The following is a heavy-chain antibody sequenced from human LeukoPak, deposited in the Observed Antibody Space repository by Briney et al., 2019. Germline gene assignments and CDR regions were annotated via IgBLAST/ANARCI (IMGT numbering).Heavy chain of an antibody. CDR2: IYPSDGDT. CDR3: ARVGIGLSNGDLGIFDS. J-gene: IGHJ4*02. CDR1: GYIFVIYW. V-gene: IGHV5-51*01. Sequence: SGDSLKISCEVSGYIFVIYWIGWVRQMPGKGLGWMRIIYPSDGDTKYSPSFQGQITISADNSIRAAYLQWSALKASDTAIYYCARVGIGLSNGDLGIFDSWGQGTLVTVSS. D-gene: IGHD2/OR15-2a*01.